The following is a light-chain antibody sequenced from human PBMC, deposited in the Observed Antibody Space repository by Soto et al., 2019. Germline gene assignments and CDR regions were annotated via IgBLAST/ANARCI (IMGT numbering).Light chain of an antibody. V-gene: IGKV1-5*01. Sequence: DIQMTQSPSTLSASVGDRVTITCRASQTITTWMAWYQQKPGKAPKLLVYDASTLQSGVATRFSGSGSGTEFTLTISGLQSEDFAVYYCQQYNNWPQTFGQGTKVDI. J-gene: IGKJ1*01. CDR3: QQYNNWPQT. CDR1: QTITTW. CDR2: DAS.